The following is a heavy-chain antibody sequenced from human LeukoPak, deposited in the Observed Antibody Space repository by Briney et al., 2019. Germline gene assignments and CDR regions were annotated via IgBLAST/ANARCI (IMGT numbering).Heavy chain of an antibody. CDR3: ARGRRYYDILTGYYTFDY. V-gene: IGHV1-8*03. J-gene: IGHJ4*02. CDR1: GYTFTSYD. D-gene: IGHD3-9*01. Sequence: GASVKVSCKASGYTFTSYDINWVRQATGQGLEWMGWMNPSSGNIGYAQKFQGRVTITRNTSISTAYMELSSLRSEDTAVYYCARGRRYYDILTGYYTFDYWGQGTLVTVSS. CDR2: MNPSSGNI.